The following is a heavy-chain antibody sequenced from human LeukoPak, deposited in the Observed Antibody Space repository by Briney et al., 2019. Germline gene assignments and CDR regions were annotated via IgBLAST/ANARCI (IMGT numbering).Heavy chain of an antibody. CDR2: INTNTGNP. V-gene: IGHV7-4-1*02. CDR1: GYTFTSYG. D-gene: IGHD6-6*01. Sequence: VASVKVSCKASGYTFTSYGISWVRQAPGQRLEWMGWINTNTGNPTYAQGFTGRFVFSLDTSVSTAYLQISSLKAEDTAVYYCVAREGDIAARLANFDIWGQGTMVTVSS. J-gene: IGHJ3*02. CDR3: VAREGDIAARLANFDI.